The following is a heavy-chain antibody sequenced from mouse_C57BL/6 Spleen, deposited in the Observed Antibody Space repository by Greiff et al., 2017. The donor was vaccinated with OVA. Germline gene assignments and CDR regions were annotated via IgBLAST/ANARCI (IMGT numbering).Heavy chain of an antibody. Sequence: EVKLQESGGGLVKPGGSLKLSCAASGFTFSSYAMSWVRQTPEKRLEWVATISDGGSYTYYPDNVKGRFTISRDKSKNNLYLQMSPLKSEDTAMYYCARALLWLRSYYFDYWGQGTTLTVSS. D-gene: IGHD2-9*01. J-gene: IGHJ2*01. CDR3: ARALLWLRSYYFDY. V-gene: IGHV5-4*03. CDR2: ISDGGSYT. CDR1: GFTFSSYA.